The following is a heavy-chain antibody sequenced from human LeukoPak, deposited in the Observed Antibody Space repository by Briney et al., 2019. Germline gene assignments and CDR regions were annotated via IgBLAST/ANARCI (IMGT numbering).Heavy chain of an antibody. CDR3: ARETSQKGAHYMDV. CDR2: INPNSGGT. J-gene: IGHJ6*03. CDR1: GYTFTGYY. Sequence: GASVKVSCKASGYTFTGYYMHWVRQAPGQGLEWMGWINPNSGGTNYAQKFQGRVTMTRDTSISTAYMDLSRLRSDDTAVYYCARETSQKGAHYMDVWGKGTTVTISS. D-gene: IGHD3-16*01. V-gene: IGHV1-2*02.